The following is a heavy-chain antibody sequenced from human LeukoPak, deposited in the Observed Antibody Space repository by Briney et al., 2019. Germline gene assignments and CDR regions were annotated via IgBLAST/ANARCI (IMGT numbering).Heavy chain of an antibody. J-gene: IGHJ3*02. CDR3: ARERQDTILHSGAFDI. V-gene: IGHV3-30*04. Sequence: GRSLRLSCAASGFTFSTYFLHWVRQAPGKGLEWVADIACGGRHTFYGESVRGRFTISRDNSKNTLYLQMNSLRAEDTAVYFCARERQDTILHSGAFDIWGQGTMVTVSS. CDR2: IACGGRHT. D-gene: IGHD2-21*01. CDR1: GFTFSTYF.